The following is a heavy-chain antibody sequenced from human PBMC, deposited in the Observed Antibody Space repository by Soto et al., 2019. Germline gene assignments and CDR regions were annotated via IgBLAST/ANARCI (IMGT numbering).Heavy chain of an antibody. CDR3: ARDRTIFGLGWYYGMDV. J-gene: IGHJ6*02. V-gene: IGHV1-2*04. D-gene: IGHD3-3*01. CDR2: INPNSGGT. CDR1: GYTFTGYY. Sequence: QVQLVQSGAEVKKPGASVKVSCKASGYTFTGYYMHWVRQAPGQGLEWMGWINPNSGGTNYAQKFQGWVTMTRDPSISTAYMELSRLRSDDTAVYYCARDRTIFGLGWYYGMDVWGQGTTVTVSS.